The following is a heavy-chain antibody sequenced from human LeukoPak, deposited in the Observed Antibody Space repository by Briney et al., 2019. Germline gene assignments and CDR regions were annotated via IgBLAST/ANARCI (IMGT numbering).Heavy chain of an antibody. J-gene: IGHJ4*02. CDR2: IHYSGST. Sequence: SETLSLTCTVSGGSISSSSDYWGWIRQPPGKGLEWTGSIHYSGSTYYNPSLKSRVTVSVDTSKNQFFLKLSSVTAADTAVYYCARLGGPRNYASYWGQGTLVTVSS. V-gene: IGHV4-39*01. CDR1: GGSISSSSDY. CDR3: ARLGGPRNYASY. D-gene: IGHD1-7*01.